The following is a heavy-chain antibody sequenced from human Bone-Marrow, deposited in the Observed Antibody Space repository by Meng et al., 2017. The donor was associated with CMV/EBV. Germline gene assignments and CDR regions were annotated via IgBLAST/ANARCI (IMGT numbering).Heavy chain of an antibody. Sequence: GGSLRISCAASGFTFRSYDMHWVRQAPGKGLEWVAVISYNGSNKYYADSVKGRFTISRDNSKNTLYLQMNSLRAEDTAVYYCARDYACWSGYQRTMVYYYGMDVWGQGTTVTVSS. D-gene: IGHD3-3*01. CDR2: ISYNGSNK. CDR1: GFTFRSYD. J-gene: IGHJ6*01. V-gene: IGHV3-30-3*01. CDR3: ARDYACWSGYQRTMVYYYGMDV.